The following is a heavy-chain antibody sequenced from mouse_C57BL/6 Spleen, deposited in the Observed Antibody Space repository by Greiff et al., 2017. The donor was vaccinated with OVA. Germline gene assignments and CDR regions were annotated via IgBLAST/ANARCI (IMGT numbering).Heavy chain of an antibody. CDR1: GFSLTSYG. J-gene: IGHJ4*01. CDR2: IWSGGST. CDR3: ARDDYDVDDAMDY. D-gene: IGHD2-4*01. V-gene: IGHV2-2*01. Sequence: QVQLQQSGPGLVQPSQSLSITCTVSGFSLTSYGVHWVRQSPGKGLEWLGVIWSGGSTDYNAAFISRLSISKDNSKSQVFFKMNSLQADDTAIYDCARDDYDVDDAMDYWGQGTSVTVSS.